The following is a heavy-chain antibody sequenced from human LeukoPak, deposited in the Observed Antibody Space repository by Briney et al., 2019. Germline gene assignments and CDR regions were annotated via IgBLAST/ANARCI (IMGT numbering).Heavy chain of an antibody. CDR1: GFTFSSYW. Sequence: GGSLRLSCAASGFTFSSYWMSWVRQAPGKGLEWVSFISGSGATTYYVDSVKGRFTISRDNSQNTVYLQMNTLTDEDTAVYYCVKNLRLVISVAGTPRDAFDIWGQGTVVTVSS. CDR2: ISGSGATT. D-gene: IGHD6-19*01. V-gene: IGHV3-23*01. CDR3: VKNLRLVISVAGTPRDAFDI. J-gene: IGHJ3*02.